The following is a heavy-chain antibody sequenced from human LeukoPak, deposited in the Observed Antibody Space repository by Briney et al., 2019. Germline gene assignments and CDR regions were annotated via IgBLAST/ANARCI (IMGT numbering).Heavy chain of an antibody. J-gene: IGHJ3*02. D-gene: IGHD4-17*01. CDR2: FYDGGST. Sequence: SETLSLTCAVSGYSISNGFHWGWIRQPPGKGLEWIGSFYDGGSTYYNPSLRSRVTISVDTSKIQFSLNVSSVTAADTAAYYCARDFGNDYGDYIDAFDIWGQGTVVTVSS. CDR1: GYSISNGFH. CDR3: ARDFGNDYGDYIDAFDI. V-gene: IGHV4-38-2*02.